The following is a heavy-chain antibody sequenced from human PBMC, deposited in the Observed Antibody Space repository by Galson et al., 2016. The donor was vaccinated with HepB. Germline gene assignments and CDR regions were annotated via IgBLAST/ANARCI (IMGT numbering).Heavy chain of an antibody. D-gene: IGHD3-10*01. CDR3: VKGRGAVFPMDV. CDR2: ITLSGVPT. CDR1: GFTFSSYD. J-gene: IGHJ6*02. V-gene: IGHV3-23*01. Sequence: SLRLSCAASGFTFSSYDMSWVRQAPGMGLEWVSTITLSGVPTFYADSVRGRFTVSRDNSKSTIYVQMNSLRAEDTAVYYCVKGRGAVFPMDVWGQGTTVTVSS.